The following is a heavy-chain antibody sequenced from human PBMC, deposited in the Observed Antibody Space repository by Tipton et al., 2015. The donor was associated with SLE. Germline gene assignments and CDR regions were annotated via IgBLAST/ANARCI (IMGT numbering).Heavy chain of an antibody. CDR3: ARFHLKSWYEFDS. Sequence: TLSLTCSVSGVSIRSHYWAWVRQSPGKGLEWIVSTYNNDRTNYNPSLQSRVTVSVDTSRNQLSLKLSSVTAADTAVYYCARFHLKSWYEFDSWGQGTLVTVSS. V-gene: IGHV4-59*11. CDR2: TYNNDRT. D-gene: IGHD6-13*01. J-gene: IGHJ5*01. CDR1: GVSIRSHY.